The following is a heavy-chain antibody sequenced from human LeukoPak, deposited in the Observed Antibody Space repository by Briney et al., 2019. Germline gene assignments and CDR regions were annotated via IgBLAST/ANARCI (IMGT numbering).Heavy chain of an antibody. J-gene: IGHJ6*03. CDR2: MNPNSGNT. CDR1: GYTFTNSD. D-gene: IGHD1-7*01. V-gene: IGHV1-8*03. CDR3: ARAPSWNYNRYYYYYVDV. Sequence: ASVKVSCKTSGYTFTNSDINWVRQASGHGLEWMGWMNPNSGNTGYAQKFQGRVTITRNTSISTAYMELSSLRSEDTAVYYCARAPSWNYNRYYYYYVDVWGRGTTVTVSS.